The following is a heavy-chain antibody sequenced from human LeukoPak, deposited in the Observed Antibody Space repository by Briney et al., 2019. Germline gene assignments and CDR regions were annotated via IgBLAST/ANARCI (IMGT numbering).Heavy chain of an antibody. CDR1: GFTFSSYE. D-gene: IGHD2-15*01. CDR2: ISSSGSTI. V-gene: IGHV3-48*03. J-gene: IGHJ6*03. Sequence: GGSVRLSCAASGFTFSSYEMNGVRQAPGKGLEWVSYISSSGSTIYYADSVKGRFTISRDNAKNSLYLQMNSLRAEDTAVYYCARGVERYYYYYYMDVWGKGTTVTVSS. CDR3: ARGVERYYYYYYMDV.